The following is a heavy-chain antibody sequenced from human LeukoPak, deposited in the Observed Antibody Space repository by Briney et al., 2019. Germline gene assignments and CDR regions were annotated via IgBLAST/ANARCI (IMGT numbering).Heavy chain of an antibody. CDR2: INPNSGGT. V-gene: IGHV1-2*02. Sequence: ASVKVSCKASGYTFTGYYMHWVRQAPGHRLEGMGWINPNSGGTKYIQKFQGRVTMTSDTSISTAYMDLSRLRSDDTAVYYCARSTTPNENEYVEHWGQGTLVTVSS. CDR1: GYTFTGYY. CDR3: ARSTTPNENEYVEH. J-gene: IGHJ1*01. D-gene: IGHD2/OR15-2a*01.